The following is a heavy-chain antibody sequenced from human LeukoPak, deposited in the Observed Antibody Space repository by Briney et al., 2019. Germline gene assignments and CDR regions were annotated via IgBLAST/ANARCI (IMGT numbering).Heavy chain of an antibody. V-gene: IGHV4-39*02. CDR2: IYYSGST. CDR1: GASINTTNYY. Sequence: PSETLSLTCSVSGASINTTNYYWGWIRQPPGKGLEWIGSIYYSGSTYHSPSLKGRVTLSVDTSRNHFSLRLTSVSAADTAFYYCARGYTDGWLIGYWGQGTLVTVSS. CDR3: ARGYTDGWLIGY. J-gene: IGHJ4*02. D-gene: IGHD6-19*01.